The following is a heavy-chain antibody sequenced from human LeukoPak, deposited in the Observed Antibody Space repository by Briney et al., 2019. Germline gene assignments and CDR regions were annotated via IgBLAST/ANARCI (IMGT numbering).Heavy chain of an antibody. J-gene: IGHJ4*02. Sequence: GASVKVSCKASGYTFTSYGISWVRQATGQGLEWMGWMNAYNGNTNYAQKLQGRVTMTTDTSTSTAYMELRSLRSEDTAVYYCARGDTYCSGGSCHSGNFDQWGQGTLVTVSS. CDR1: GYTFTSYG. D-gene: IGHD2-15*01. V-gene: IGHV1-18*04. CDR2: MNAYNGNT. CDR3: ARGDTYCSGGSCHSGNFDQ.